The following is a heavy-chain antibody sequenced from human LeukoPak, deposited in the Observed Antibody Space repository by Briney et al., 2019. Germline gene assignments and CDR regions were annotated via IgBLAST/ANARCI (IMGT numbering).Heavy chain of an antibody. Sequence: SETLSLTCTVSGGSISSYYWSWIRQPPGKGLEWIGYIYYSGSTNYNPSLKSRVTISVDTSKNQFSLKLSSVTAADTAVYYCASKTGVLGYCSGGSCYGAFDIWGQGTMVTVSS. CDR1: GGSISSYY. CDR2: IYYSGST. V-gene: IGHV4-59*08. CDR3: ASKTGVLGYCSGGSCYGAFDI. J-gene: IGHJ3*02. D-gene: IGHD2-15*01.